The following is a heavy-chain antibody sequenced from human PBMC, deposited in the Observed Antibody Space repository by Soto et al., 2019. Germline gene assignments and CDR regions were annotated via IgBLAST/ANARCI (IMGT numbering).Heavy chain of an antibody. V-gene: IGHV4-4*02. Sequence: PSETPSVTCAVAGNPFSRGNWWRWVSKTPGKGLEWIGEIYHSGSTNYNPSLKSRVTISVDKSKNQFSLKLSSVTAADTAVYYCASVRGGYYYAMDVWGQGTTVTVSS. CDR1: GNPFSRGNW. D-gene: IGHD3-10*02. J-gene: IGHJ6*02. CDR3: ASVRGGYYYAMDV. CDR2: IYHSGST.